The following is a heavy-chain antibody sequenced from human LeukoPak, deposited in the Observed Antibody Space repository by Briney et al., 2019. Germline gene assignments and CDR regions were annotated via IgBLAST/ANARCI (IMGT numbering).Heavy chain of an antibody. J-gene: IGHJ4*02. CDR3: ARSPDCTSTTCYSRSDY. CDR2: IYTSGST. Sequence: PSETLSLTCTVSGGSFSNYYWSWIRQPAGKGLEWIGRIYTSGSTNYNPSVKSRVTISVDTSKNQFSLKLSSVTAADTAVYYCARSPDCTSTTCYSRSDYWGQGTLVTVSS. CDR1: GGSFSNYY. V-gene: IGHV4-4*07. D-gene: IGHD2-2*01.